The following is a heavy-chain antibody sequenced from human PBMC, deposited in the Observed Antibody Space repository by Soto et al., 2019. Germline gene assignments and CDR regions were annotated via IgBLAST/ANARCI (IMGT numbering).Heavy chain of an antibody. V-gene: IGHV1-18*04. CDR2: ISAYNGNT. Sequence: ASVKVSCKASGYTFTSYGISWVRQAPGQGLEWMGWISAYNGNTNYAQKLQGRVTMTTDTSTSTAYMELRSLRSDDTAVYYCARGYYYYDFWSGYPSYFDYWGQGTLVTVSS. D-gene: IGHD3-3*01. CDR1: GYTFTSYG. CDR3: ARGYYYYDFWSGYPSYFDY. J-gene: IGHJ4*02.